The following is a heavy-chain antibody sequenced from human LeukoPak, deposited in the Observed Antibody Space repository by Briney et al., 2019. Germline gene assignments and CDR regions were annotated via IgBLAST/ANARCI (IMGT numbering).Heavy chain of an antibody. J-gene: IGHJ4*02. D-gene: IGHD6-19*01. V-gene: IGHV1-69*05. Sequence: GASVKVSCKASGGTFSSYAISWVRQAPGQGLEWMGGIIPIFGTANYAQKFQGRVTMTRDTSTSTVYMELSSLRSEDTAVYYCARPAVAGTTPPLRYWGQGTLVTVSS. CDR2: IIPIFGTA. CDR1: GGTFSSYA. CDR3: ARPAVAGTTPPLRY.